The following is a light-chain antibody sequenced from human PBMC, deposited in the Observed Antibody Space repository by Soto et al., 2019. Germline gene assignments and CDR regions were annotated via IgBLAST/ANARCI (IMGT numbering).Light chain of an antibody. Sequence: EIVMTQSPATLSVSPGERATLSCRASQGIGSNLAWYQQKPGQTPRLLIYGASSRATGISATFSGSESGAEFTLTISSLQSEDFAIYYCLQYSDWPFTFGQGTKLEIK. J-gene: IGKJ2*01. V-gene: IGKV3-15*01. CDR1: QGIGSN. CDR3: LQYSDWPFT. CDR2: GAS.